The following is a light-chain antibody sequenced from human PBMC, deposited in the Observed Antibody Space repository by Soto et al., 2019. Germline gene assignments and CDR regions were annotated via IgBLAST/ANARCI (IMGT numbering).Light chain of an antibody. CDR1: SSDVGGYNF. CDR2: EVS. J-gene: IGLJ3*02. Sequence: QSALTQPPSASGSPGQSVTISCTGTSSDVGGYNFVSWCQQHPGKSPKLMIYEVSKRPSGVPDRFSGSKSGNTASLTVSGLQAEDEADYYCSSRATNAGGDNWVFGGGTKLTVL. V-gene: IGLV2-8*01. CDR3: SSRATNAGGDNWV.